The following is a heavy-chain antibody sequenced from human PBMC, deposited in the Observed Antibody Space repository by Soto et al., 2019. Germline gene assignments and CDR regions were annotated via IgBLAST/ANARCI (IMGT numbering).Heavy chain of an antibody. D-gene: IGHD3-16*02. V-gene: IGHV1-8*01. J-gene: IGHJ4*02. Sequence: ASVKVSCKASGYTFTSYDINWVRQATGQGLEWMGWMNPNSGNTGYAQKFQGRVTMTRNTSISTAYMELSSLRSEDTAVYYCATNRQTFGGVIVDFDYWGQGTLVTVSS. CDR3: ATNRQTFGGVIVDFDY. CDR2: MNPNSGNT. CDR1: GYTFTSYD.